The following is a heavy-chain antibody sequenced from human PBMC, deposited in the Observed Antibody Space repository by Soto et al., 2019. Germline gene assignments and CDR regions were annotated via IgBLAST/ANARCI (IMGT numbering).Heavy chain of an antibody. J-gene: IGHJ6*02. CDR3: ARLSSAARHYYYYYGMDV. CDR2: IYPGDSDT. Sequence: ESVNIPCNGSGYSFTSYWIGCVRQMPGKGLEWMGIIYPGDSDTRYSPSFQGQVTISADKSISTAYLQWSSLKASDTAMYYCARLSSAARHYYYYYGMDVWGQGTKVTVYS. V-gene: IGHV5-51*01. D-gene: IGHD6-6*01. CDR1: GYSFTSYW.